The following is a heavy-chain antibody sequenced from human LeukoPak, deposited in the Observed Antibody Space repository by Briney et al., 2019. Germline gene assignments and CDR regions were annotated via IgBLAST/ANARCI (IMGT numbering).Heavy chain of an antibody. CDR2: IYTSGST. Sequence: PSETLSLTCTVSGGSISSYYWSWIRQPAGKGLEWIGRIYTSGSTNYNPSLKSRVTISVDTSKNQFSLKLSSVTAADTAVYYCARGAPTSSRSKYNRFDPWGQGTLVTVSS. CDR3: ARGAPTSSRSKYNRFDP. V-gene: IGHV4-4*07. CDR1: GGSISSYY. D-gene: IGHD1-1*01. J-gene: IGHJ5*02.